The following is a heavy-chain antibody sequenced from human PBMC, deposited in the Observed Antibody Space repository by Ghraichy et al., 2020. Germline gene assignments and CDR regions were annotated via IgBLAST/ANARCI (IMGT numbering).Heavy chain of an antibody. D-gene: IGHD3-22*01. Sequence: GGSLRLSCAASGFTFDDYAMHWVRQAPGKGLEWVSGISWNSGSIGYADSVKGRFTISRDNAKNSLYLQMNSLRAEDMALYYCAKGKYYYDSSGYYFDYWGQGTLVTVSS. V-gene: IGHV3-9*03. J-gene: IGHJ4*02. CDR3: AKGKYYYDSSGYYFDY. CDR2: ISWNSGSI. CDR1: GFTFDDYA.